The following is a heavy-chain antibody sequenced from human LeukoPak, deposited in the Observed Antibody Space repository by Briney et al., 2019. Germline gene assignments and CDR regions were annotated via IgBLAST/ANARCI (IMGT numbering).Heavy chain of an antibody. Sequence: GASVKVSCKASGYTFTNYDINWVRQATGQGLEWMGWMNPDSGNTGYAQKFQGRVTITRNTSITTAHMELSSLRSEDTAVYYCARGIFPNWNYYGSGSYPFDFWGQGTLVTVSS. J-gene: IGHJ4*02. V-gene: IGHV1-8*03. CDR3: ARGIFPNWNYYGSGSYPFDF. CDR2: MNPDSGNT. CDR1: GYTFTNYD. D-gene: IGHD3-10*01.